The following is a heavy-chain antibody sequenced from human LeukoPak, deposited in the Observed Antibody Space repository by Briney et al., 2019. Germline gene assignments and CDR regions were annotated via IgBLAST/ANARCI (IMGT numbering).Heavy chain of an antibody. CDR3: ARDRSSGYTDWDWFDP. D-gene: IGHD3-22*01. V-gene: IGHV3-30*03. J-gene: IGHJ5*02. CDR1: GFTFSSYG. Sequence: PGGSLRLSCAASGFTFSSYGMHWVRQAPGKGLEWVAVISYDGSNKYYADSVKGRFTISRDNSKNTLYLQMNSLRAEDTAVYYCARDRSSGYTDWDWFDPWGQGTLVTVSS. CDR2: ISYDGSNK.